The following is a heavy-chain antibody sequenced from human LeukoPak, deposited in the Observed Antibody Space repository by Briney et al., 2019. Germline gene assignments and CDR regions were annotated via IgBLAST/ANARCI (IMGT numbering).Heavy chain of an antibody. D-gene: IGHD3-16*01. V-gene: IGHV4-39*01. CDR3: ATTPHYEGGGFNI. CDR2: VYYTGRT. Sequence: SETLSLTCTVSADSISTSNYYWGWIRQPPGKGLEWIGSVYYTGRTYDNPSLKRRVTISVDTSKNQFSLKLKSVTAADTAVYYCATTPHYEGGGFNIWGQGTMVTVSS. CDR1: ADSISTSNYY. J-gene: IGHJ3*02.